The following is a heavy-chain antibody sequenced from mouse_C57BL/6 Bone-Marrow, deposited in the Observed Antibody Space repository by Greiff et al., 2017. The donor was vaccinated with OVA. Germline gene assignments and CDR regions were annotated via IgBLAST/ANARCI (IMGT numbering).Heavy chain of an antibody. CDR1: GFTFSSYG. CDR2: ISSGGSYT. Sequence: EVQVVESGGDLVKPGGSLKLSCAASGFTFSSYGMSWVRQTPDKRLEWVATISSGGSYTYYPDSVKGRFTISRDNAKNTLYLQMSSLKSEDTAMYYCARGGSAYWGQGTLVTVSA. D-gene: IGHD1-1*02. V-gene: IGHV5-6*01. J-gene: IGHJ3*01. CDR3: ARGGSAY.